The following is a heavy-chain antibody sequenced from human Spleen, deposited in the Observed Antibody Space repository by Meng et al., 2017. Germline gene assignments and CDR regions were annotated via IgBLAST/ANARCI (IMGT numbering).Heavy chain of an antibody. V-gene: IGHV3-23*01. D-gene: IGHD5-18*01. CDR2: ISGSGGST. J-gene: IGHJ4*02. CDR3: AKDRGDTTIGKFDY. CDR1: GFTFSSYA. Sequence: GESLKISCAASGFTFSSYAMSWVRQAPGKGLEWVSAISGSGGSTYYADSVKGRFTISRDNSKNTLYLQMSRLRAEDTAVYYCAKDRGDTTIGKFDYWGQGTLVTVSS.